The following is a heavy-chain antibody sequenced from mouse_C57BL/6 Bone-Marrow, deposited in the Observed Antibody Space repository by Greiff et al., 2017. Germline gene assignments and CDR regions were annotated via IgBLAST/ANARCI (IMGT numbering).Heavy chain of an antibody. J-gene: IGHJ3*01. Sequence: EVQGVESGTVLARPGASVKMSCKTSGYTFTSYWMHWVKQRPGQGLEWIGAIYPGNSDTSYNQKFKGKAKLTAVTSASTAYMELSSLTNEDSAVYYCTRFITTVVEGAWFAYWGQGTLVTVSA. D-gene: IGHD1-1*01. CDR3: TRFITTVVEGAWFAY. CDR1: GYTFTSYW. CDR2: IYPGNSDT. V-gene: IGHV1-5*01.